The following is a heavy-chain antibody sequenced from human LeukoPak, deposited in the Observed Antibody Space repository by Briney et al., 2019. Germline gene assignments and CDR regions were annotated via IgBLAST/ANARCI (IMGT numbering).Heavy chain of an antibody. CDR3: AKETGYSSGWYSFFDY. D-gene: IGHD6-19*01. Sequence: PGGSLRLSCAASGFTFSSYAMSWVRQTPGKGLEWVSAISGSGGSTYYADSVKGRFTISRDIPKNTLYLQMNSLRAEDTAVYYCAKETGYSSGWYSFFDYWGQGTLVTVSS. CDR1: GFTFSSYA. V-gene: IGHV3-23*01. CDR2: ISGSGGST. J-gene: IGHJ4*02.